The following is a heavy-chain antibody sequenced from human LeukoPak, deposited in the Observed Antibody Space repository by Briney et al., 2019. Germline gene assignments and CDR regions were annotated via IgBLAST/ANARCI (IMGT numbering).Heavy chain of an antibody. D-gene: IGHD6-6*01. Sequence: ASVKVSCKPSGYTFTGYYMHWVRQGPGQGLEWMGIINPSGGSTSYAQKFQGRVTMTRDTSTNTVYMELSSLRSEDTAVFYCVRGASSIAALNPFWYFDLWGRGTLVTVSS. J-gene: IGHJ2*01. CDR1: GYTFTGYY. CDR2: INPSGGST. CDR3: VRGASSIAALNPFWYFDL. V-gene: IGHV1-46*01.